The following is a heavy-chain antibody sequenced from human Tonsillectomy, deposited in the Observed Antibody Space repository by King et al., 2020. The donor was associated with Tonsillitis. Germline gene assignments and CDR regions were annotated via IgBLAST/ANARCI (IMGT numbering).Heavy chain of an antibody. D-gene: IGHD1-26*01. CDR3: ARVKYRGSYRYNWFDP. CDR1: GGSFSGYY. CDR2: INHSGST. V-gene: IGHV4-34*01. J-gene: IGHJ5*02. Sequence: VQLQQWGAGLLKPSETLSLTCAVYGGSFSGYYWSWIRQPPGKGLEWIGEINHSGSTNYNPSLKSRVTVSLDTSKNQFSLKLSSVTAADTAVYYRARVKYRGSYRYNWFDPWGQGALVTVSS.